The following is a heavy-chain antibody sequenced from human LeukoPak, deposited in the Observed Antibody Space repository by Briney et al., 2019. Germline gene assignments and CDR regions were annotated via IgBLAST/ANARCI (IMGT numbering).Heavy chain of an antibody. CDR1: GGTFSSYA. J-gene: IGHJ3*02. Sequence: SVKVSCKASGGTFSSYAISWVRQAPGQGLEWMGRIIPTLGIANYAQKFQGRVTITADKSTSTAYMELSSLRSEDTAVYYCASSIAAASTLSDFDIGGQGTMVTVSS. V-gene: IGHV1-69*04. CDR3: ASSIAAASTLSDFDI. CDR2: IIPTLGIA. D-gene: IGHD6-13*01.